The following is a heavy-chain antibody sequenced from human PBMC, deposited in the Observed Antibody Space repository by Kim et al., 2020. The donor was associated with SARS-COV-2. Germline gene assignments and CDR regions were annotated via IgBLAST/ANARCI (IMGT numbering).Heavy chain of an antibody. J-gene: IGHJ4*02. Sequence: RSSIYITSADTMTDRFTISRDDAKNSLYLQMNSLRAEDTAVYYCARAFDYWGQGTLVTVSS. CDR2: RSSIYI. CDR3: ARAFDY. V-gene: IGHV3-11*06.